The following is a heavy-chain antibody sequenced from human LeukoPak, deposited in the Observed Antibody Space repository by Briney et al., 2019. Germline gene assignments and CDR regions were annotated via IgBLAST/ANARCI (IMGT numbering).Heavy chain of an antibody. J-gene: IGHJ4*02. V-gene: IGHV4-34*01. CDR2: INHSGST. Sequence: PSETLSLTCAVYGGSFSGYYWSWIRQPPGKGLEWIGEINHSGSTNYNPSLKSRVTISVDTSKNQFSLKLSSVTAADTAVYYCVSGWYWYYFDYWGQGTLVTVSS. D-gene: IGHD2-8*02. CDR1: GGSFSGYY. CDR3: VSGWYWYYFDY.